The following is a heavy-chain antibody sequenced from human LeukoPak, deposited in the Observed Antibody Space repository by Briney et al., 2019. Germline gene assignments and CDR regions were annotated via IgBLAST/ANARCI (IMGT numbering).Heavy chain of an antibody. J-gene: IGHJ4*02. CDR2: INAGNGNT. CDR1: GYTFTSYA. D-gene: IGHD6-19*01. V-gene: IGHV1-3*01. CDR3: ARSYSSGWIEYYFDY. Sequence: ASVKVSCKASGYTFTSYAMHWVRQAPGQRLEWMGWINAGNGNTKYSQKFQGRVTITRDTPASTAYMELSSLRSEDTAVYYCARSYSSGWIEYYFDYWGQGTLVTVSS.